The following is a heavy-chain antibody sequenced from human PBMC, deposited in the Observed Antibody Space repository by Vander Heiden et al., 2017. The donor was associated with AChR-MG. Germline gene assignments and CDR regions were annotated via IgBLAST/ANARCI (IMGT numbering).Heavy chain of an antibody. CDR2: ISGSGGST. V-gene: IGHV3-23*01. J-gene: IGHJ3*02. Sequence: EVQLLESGGGLVQPGGSLRLPWSACGFTFGSYAMSWVRQAPGKGLEWVSAISGSGGSTYYADSVKGRFTISRDNSKNTLYLQMNSLRAEDTAVYYCAKSMSRIVSGGEHIWGQGTMVTVSS. CDR1: GFTFGSYA. CDR3: AKSMSRIVSGGEHI. D-gene: IGHD1-26*01.